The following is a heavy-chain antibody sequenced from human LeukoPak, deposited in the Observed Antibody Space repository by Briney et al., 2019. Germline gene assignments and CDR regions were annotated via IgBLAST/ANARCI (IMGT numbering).Heavy chain of an antibody. CDR2: ISGSGGST. J-gene: IGHJ4*02. V-gene: IGHV3-23*01. CDR1: GFTFSSYA. CDR3: AKGDSSDGVVDY. D-gene: IGHD6-25*01. Sequence: PGGSLRLSCAASGFTFSSYAMTWVRQAPGKGLEWVSAISGSGGSTYYADSVKGRFTISRDNSKNTLYLQMDSLRAEDTAVYYCAKGDSSDGVVDYWGQGTLVTVSS.